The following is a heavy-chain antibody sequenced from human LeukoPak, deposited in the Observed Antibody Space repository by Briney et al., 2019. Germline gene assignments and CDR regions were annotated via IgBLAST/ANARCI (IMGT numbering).Heavy chain of an antibody. CDR1: GYRFTSYW. CDR2: IYPGDSET. J-gene: IGHJ6*02. V-gene: IGHV5-51*01. D-gene: IGHD2-2*01. CDR3: ARIYCSSTICSYYYGMDV. Sequence: GESLKISCKGSGYRFTSYWIGWVRQMPGKGLQWMGIIYPGDSETRTSPSFQGQVTISADKSISTAYLHWSSLKASDTAMYYCARIYCSSTICSYYYGMDVWGQGTTVTVSS.